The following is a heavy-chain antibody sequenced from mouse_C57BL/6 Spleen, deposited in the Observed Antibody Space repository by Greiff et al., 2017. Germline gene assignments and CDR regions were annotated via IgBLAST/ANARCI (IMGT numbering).Heavy chain of an antibody. V-gene: IGHV5-4*03. CDR1: GFTFSSYA. CDR3: ARGTHFDY. D-gene: IGHD2-14*01. Sequence: EVKLMESGGGLVKPGGSLKLSCAASGFTFSSYAMSWVRQTPEKRLEWVATISDGGSYTYYPDNVKGRFTISRDNAKNNLYLQMSHLKSEDTAMYYCARGTHFDYWGQGTTLTVSS. CDR2: ISDGGSYT. J-gene: IGHJ2*01.